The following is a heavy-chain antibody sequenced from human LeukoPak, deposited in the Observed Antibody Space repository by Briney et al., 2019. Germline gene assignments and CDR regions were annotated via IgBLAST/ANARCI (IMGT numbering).Heavy chain of an antibody. D-gene: IGHD2-2*01. V-gene: IGHV4-30-4*01. CDR1: GGSISSGDYY. Sequence: SETLSLTCTVSGGSISSGDYYWSWIRQPPGKGLEWIGYIYYSGSTYYNPSLKSRVTISVDTSKNQFSLKLSSVTAADTAVYYCARARGVVVPAAMGGWFDPWGQGTLVTVSS. J-gene: IGHJ5*02. CDR2: IYYSGST. CDR3: ARARGVVVPAAMGGWFDP.